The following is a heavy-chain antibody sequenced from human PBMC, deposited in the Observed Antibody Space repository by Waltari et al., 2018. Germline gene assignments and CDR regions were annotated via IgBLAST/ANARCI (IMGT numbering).Heavy chain of an antibody. Sequence: QVQLQESGPGLVKPSETLSLTCTVSGGSISRYYWSWIRQPAGKGLEWIGRIYTSGSTNYNPSLKSRVTMSVYTSKNQFSLKLSSVTAADTAVYYCARNLYDFWSGYHDAFDIWGQGTMVTVSS. V-gene: IGHV4-4*07. CDR2: IYTSGST. CDR1: GGSISRYY. D-gene: IGHD3-3*01. CDR3: ARNLYDFWSGYHDAFDI. J-gene: IGHJ3*02.